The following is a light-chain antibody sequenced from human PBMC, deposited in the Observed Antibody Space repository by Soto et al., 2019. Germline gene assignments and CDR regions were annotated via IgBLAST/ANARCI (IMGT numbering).Light chain of an antibody. CDR1: QSVSSY. J-gene: IGKJ4*01. V-gene: IGKV3-11*01. Sequence: EIVLTQSPATLSLSPGERATLSCRASQSVSSYLAWYQQKPGQAPRLLFYDASNRATGLPARFSVSGSGTDSTLTISSLEPEDFAVYYCQQRSNWPPALTFGGGTKVEIK. CDR3: QQRSNWPPALT. CDR2: DAS.